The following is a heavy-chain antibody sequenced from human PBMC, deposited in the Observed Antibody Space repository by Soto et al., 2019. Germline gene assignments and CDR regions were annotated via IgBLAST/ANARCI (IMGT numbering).Heavy chain of an antibody. CDR3: AKDQVRVVVAAAFDY. D-gene: IGHD2-15*01. CDR1: GFTFSSYG. CDR2: ISYDGSNK. J-gene: IGHJ4*02. V-gene: IGHV3-30*18. Sequence: QVQLVESGGGVVQPGRSLRLSCAASGFTFSSYGMHWVRQAPGKGLEWVAVISYDGSNKYYADSVKGRFTISRDNSKNTRYLQMNSLRAEDTAVYYGAKDQVRVVVAAAFDYWGQGTLVTVSS.